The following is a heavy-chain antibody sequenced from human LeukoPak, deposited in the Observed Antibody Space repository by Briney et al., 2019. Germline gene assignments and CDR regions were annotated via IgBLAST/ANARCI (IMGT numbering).Heavy chain of an antibody. J-gene: IGHJ4*02. CDR2: ISGSDGHT. D-gene: IGHD1-26*01. CDR1: GFTLSDYA. Sequence: GGSLRLSCAASGFTLSDYAMNWVRQAPGEGLEWLSAISGSDGHTFYADSVKGRFTLSRDNSKNTLYLQMNNLRADDTAIYYCAKVPWVGTIKWGQGTLVIVSS. CDR3: AKVPWVGTIK. V-gene: IGHV3-23*01.